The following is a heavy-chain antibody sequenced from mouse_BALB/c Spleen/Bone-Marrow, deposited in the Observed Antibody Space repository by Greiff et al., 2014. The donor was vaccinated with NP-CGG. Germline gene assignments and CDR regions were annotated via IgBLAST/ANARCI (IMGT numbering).Heavy chain of an antibody. Sequence: DVMLVESGGGLVQPGGSRKLSCAASGFTFSSFGMHWVRQAPEEGLEWVAYISSGSSTIYYGDTVMGRFTISRDNPKNTLFLQMTSLRSEDTATYYCVRWGSSSGYFDYWGQGTTLTVSS. J-gene: IGHJ2*01. CDR2: ISSGSSTI. CDR3: VRWGSSSGYFDY. D-gene: IGHD1-1*01. V-gene: IGHV5-17*02. CDR1: GFTFSSFG.